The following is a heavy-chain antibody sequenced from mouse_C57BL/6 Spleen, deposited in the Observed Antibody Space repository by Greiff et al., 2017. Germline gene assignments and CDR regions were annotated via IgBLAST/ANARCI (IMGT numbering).Heavy chain of an antibody. CDR2: ISDGGSYT. CDR1: GFTFSSYA. J-gene: IGHJ2*01. CDR3: ARETDYYGSSYYFDY. Sequence: EVHLVESGGGLVKPGGSLKLSCAASGFTFSSYAMSWVRQTPEKRLEWVATISDGGSYTYYPDNVKGRFTISRDNAKNNLYLQMSHLKSEDTAMYYCARETDYYGSSYYFDYWGQGTTLTVSS. V-gene: IGHV5-4*01. D-gene: IGHD1-1*01.